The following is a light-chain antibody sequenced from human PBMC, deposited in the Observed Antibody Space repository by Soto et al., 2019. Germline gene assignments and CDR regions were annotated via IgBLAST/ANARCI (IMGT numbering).Light chain of an antibody. Sequence: QSVLTQPPSVSEAPRKRVTISCSGSSSNIENNAVNWYQQLPGKAPKLLIYYDDLLPSGVAERFSGSKSGTSASLAISGLQSDDEADYYCAAWDDSLNGPVFGGGTKLTV. J-gene: IGLJ2*01. CDR2: YDD. CDR1: SSNIENNA. CDR3: AAWDDSLNGPV. V-gene: IGLV1-36*01.